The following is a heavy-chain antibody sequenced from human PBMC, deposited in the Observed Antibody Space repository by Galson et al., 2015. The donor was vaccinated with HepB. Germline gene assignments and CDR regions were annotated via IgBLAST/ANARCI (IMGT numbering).Heavy chain of an antibody. CDR1: GDSVSSNSVA. J-gene: IGHJ6*02. D-gene: IGHD3-10*01. Sequence: CAISGDSVSSNSVAWNWSRRSPSRGLEWLGRTYYRSKWYEDYAVSVKSRITVTPDTSTNQFSLRLNSVTPEDTAEYYCARDRISTVRGIVMDYYGLDVWGHGTTVTVSS. CDR3: ARDRISTVRGIVMDYYGLDV. CDR2: TYYRSKWYE. V-gene: IGHV6-1*01.